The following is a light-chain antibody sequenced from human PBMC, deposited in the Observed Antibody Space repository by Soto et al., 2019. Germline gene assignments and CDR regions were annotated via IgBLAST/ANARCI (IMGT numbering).Light chain of an antibody. V-gene: IGKV3D-15*01. J-gene: IGKJ3*01. CDR3: QEYNKWPLFT. CDR2: AAS. Sequence: EIVVTQSPGILSVSPGDRATLSCRASQSVGGKLAWYQQKPGQAPTLPIYAASTRATGLPARLSGSGSGTDITLTISSLQSEDFAVYYCQEYNKWPLFTFGPGTRVDIK. CDR1: QSVGGK.